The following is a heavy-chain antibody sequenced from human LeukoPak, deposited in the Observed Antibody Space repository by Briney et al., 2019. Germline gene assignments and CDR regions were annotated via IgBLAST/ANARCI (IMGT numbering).Heavy chain of an antibody. Sequence: ASVKVSCKASGYTFTGYYMHWVRQAPGQGLEWMGWINPNSGGTNYAQKFQGRVTMTRDTSISAAYMELSRLRSDDTAVYCCARDGDIVVVPARPYYYYCMDVWGKGTTVTVSS. CDR1: GYTFTGYY. V-gene: IGHV1-2*02. J-gene: IGHJ6*03. CDR3: ARDGDIVVVPARPYYYYCMDV. D-gene: IGHD2-2*01. CDR2: INPNSGGT.